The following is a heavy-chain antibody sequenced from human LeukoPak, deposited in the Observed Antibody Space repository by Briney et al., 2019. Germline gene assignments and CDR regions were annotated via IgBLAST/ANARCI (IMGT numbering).Heavy chain of an antibody. CDR3: ARGGRLYSSSSSRPFDY. D-gene: IGHD6-6*01. V-gene: IGHV1-69*01. J-gene: IGHJ4*02. Sequence: ASVKVSCKASGGTFSSYAISWVRQAPGQGLEWMGGIIPIFGTASYAQKFQGRVTITADESTSTAYMELSSLRSEDTAVYYCARGGRLYSSSSSRPFDYWGQGTLVTVSS. CDR2: IIPIFGTA. CDR1: GGTFSSYA.